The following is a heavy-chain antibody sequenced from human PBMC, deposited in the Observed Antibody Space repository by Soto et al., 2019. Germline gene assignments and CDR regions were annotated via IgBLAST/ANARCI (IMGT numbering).Heavy chain of an antibody. J-gene: IGHJ6*02. CDR2: ISAYNGNT. Sequence: ASVKVSCKASGYTFTSYGISWVRQAPGQGLEWMSWISAYNGNTNYAQKLQGRVTMTTDTSTSTAYMELRSLRSDDTAVYYCARGFKRRYSGSYRPDYYGMDVWGQGTTVTVSS. D-gene: IGHD1-26*01. CDR1: GYTFTSYG. CDR3: ARGFKRRYSGSYRPDYYGMDV. V-gene: IGHV1-18*01.